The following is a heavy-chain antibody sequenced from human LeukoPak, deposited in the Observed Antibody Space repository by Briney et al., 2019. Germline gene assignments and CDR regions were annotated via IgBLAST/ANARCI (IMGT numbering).Heavy chain of an antibody. Sequence: SQTLSLTCTVSGGSISSGSYYWSWIRQPAGKGLEWIGRIYTSGSTNYNPSLKSRVTISVDTSKNQSSLKLSSVTAADTAVYYCATGAYCTNGVCYRHAFDIWGQGTMVTVSS. CDR3: ATGAYCTNGVCYRHAFDI. CDR2: IYTSGST. J-gene: IGHJ3*02. V-gene: IGHV4-61*02. CDR1: GGSISSGSYY. D-gene: IGHD2-8*01.